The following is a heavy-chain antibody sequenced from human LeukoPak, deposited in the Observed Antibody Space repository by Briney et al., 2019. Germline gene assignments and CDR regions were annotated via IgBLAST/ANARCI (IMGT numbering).Heavy chain of an antibody. Sequence: SVKVSCKTSGGTFSSSAISWVRQAPGQGLAWMGRIMPIFGIANYAQKFQGRVTITADKSTSTAYMVLSSLRSEDTAVYYCARAEYYYDSSGYYPIDYWGQGTLVTVSS. CDR3: ARAEYYYDSSGYYPIDY. D-gene: IGHD3-22*01. J-gene: IGHJ4*02. CDR2: IMPIFGIA. CDR1: GGTFSSSA. V-gene: IGHV1-69*04.